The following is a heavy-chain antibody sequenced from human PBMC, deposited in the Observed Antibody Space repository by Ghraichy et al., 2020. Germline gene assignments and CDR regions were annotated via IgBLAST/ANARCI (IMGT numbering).Heavy chain of an antibody. Sequence: SLNISCAGSGFGFDDHAMHWVRQVPGKGLEWVSGISWNSNNIGYADSVKGRFTISRDNAKNSLLLEMNSLKPEDTALYYFARESSGWFSRPDYLDHWGQGTQVTVSS. J-gene: IGHJ4*02. CDR1: GFGFDDHA. D-gene: IGHD6-19*01. CDR3: ARESSGWFSRPDYLDH. CDR2: ISWNSNNI. V-gene: IGHV3-9*01.